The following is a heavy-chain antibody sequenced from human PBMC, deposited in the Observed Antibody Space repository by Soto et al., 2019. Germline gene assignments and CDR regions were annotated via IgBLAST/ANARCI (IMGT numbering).Heavy chain of an antibody. CDR3: ARFPFGGVIVLYYYGMDV. D-gene: IGHD3-16*02. J-gene: IGHJ6*02. CDR2: MNPNSGNT. Sequence: QVQLVQSGAEVKKPGASVKVSCKASGYTFTSYDINWVRQATGQGLEWMGWMNPNSGNTSYAQKFQGRVTMTRNTSISTAYMELSSLRSEDTAVYYCARFPFGGVIVLYYYGMDVWGQGTTVTVSS. V-gene: IGHV1-8*01. CDR1: GYTFTSYD.